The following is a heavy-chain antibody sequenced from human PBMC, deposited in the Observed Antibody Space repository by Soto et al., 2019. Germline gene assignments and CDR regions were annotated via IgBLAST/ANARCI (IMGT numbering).Heavy chain of an antibody. V-gene: IGHV4-59*02. CDR1: GDSVRSYY. J-gene: IGHJ4*02. CDR3: SRVLYTSGWESDY. D-gene: IGHD6-19*01. Sequence: QVQLQESGPGLVKPSETLSLTCTVSGDSVRSYYWSWIRQPPGKGLEWIGYTSYSGTTTYNPSLKSRVTMSVDTPKNEFSLKVSSVTAADTAVYYCSRVLYTSGWESDYWGQGTLATVSS. CDR2: TSYSGTT.